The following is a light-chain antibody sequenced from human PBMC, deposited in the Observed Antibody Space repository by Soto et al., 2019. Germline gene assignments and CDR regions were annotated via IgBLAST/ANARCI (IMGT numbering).Light chain of an antibody. CDR2: EDD. J-gene: IGLJ2*01. Sequence: NFMLTQPHSVSESPGKTVTISCTRRSGNIVSNYVQWYQQRPGSSPTTVIYEDDDRPSGVPDRFSASIDTSSNSASLTISGLKTEEEADYYCQSYDADILIFGGGTKQTVL. V-gene: IGLV6-57*01. CDR1: SGNIVSNY. CDR3: QSYDADILI.